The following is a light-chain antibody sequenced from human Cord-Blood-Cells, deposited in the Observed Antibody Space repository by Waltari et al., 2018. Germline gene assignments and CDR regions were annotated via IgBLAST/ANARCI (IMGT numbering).Light chain of an antibody. CDR3: QQYGSSPGT. CDR2: GAS. CDR1: QSVSSSY. J-gene: IGKJ1*01. Sequence: EIVLTQSPGTLSLSPGERATLSCRASQSVSSSYLARYQQKPGQAPRLLINGASSRATGIPDRFSGSGSGTDFTLTISRLEPEDFAVYYCQQYGSSPGTFGQGTKVEIK. V-gene: IGKV3-20*01.